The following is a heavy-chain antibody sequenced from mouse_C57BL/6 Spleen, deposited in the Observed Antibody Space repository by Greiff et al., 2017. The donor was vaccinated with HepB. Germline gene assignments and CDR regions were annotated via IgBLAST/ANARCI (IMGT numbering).Heavy chain of an antibody. Sequence: QVQLKQSGAELAKPGASVKLSCKASGYTFTSYWMHWVKQRPGQGLEWIGYINPSSGYTKYNQKFKDKATLTADKSSSTAYMQLSSLTYEDSAVYYCASYGSSYVWYFDVWGTGTTVTVSS. V-gene: IGHV1-7*01. J-gene: IGHJ1*03. CDR3: ASYGSSYVWYFDV. CDR2: INPSSGYT. D-gene: IGHD1-1*01. CDR1: GYTFTSYW.